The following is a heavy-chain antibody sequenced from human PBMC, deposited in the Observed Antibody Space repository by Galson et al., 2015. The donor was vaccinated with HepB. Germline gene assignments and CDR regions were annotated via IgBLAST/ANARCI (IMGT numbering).Heavy chain of an antibody. CDR3: ARQVRILEWLFLGYYMDV. CDR2: ISYDGSGE. D-gene: IGHD3-3*01. J-gene: IGHJ6*03. CDR1: GFTFSNHA. Sequence: SLRLSCAASGFTFSNHAMHWVRQAPGKGLEWVAVISYDGSGENYADSVKGRFTVSRDNSKNTFSLQMNALSAEDTALYYCARQVRILEWLFLGYYMDVWGKGTTVIVSS. V-gene: IGHV3-30*04.